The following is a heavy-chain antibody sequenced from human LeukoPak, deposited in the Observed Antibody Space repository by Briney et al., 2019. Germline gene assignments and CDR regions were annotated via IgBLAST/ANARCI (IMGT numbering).Heavy chain of an antibody. Sequence: SETLSLTCAVYGGSFSGYYWSWIRQPPGKGLEWIGEINHSGSTNYNPSLKSRVTISVDTSKNQFSLKLSSVTAADTAVYYCARLDYDFWSGYYWGQGTLVTVSS. CDR3: ARLDYDFWSGYY. V-gene: IGHV4-34*01. J-gene: IGHJ4*02. D-gene: IGHD3-3*01. CDR2: INHSGST. CDR1: GGSFSGYY.